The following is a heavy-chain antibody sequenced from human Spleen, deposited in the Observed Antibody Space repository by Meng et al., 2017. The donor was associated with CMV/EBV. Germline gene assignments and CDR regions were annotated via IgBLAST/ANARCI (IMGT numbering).Heavy chain of an antibody. J-gene: IGHJ3*02. CDR3: AREYCSSTSCIDAFDI. CDR2: INWNGGST. CDR1: GFTFDDYA. Sequence: GESLKISCAASGFTFDDYAMHWVRQVPGKGLEWVSGINWNGGSTGYADSVKGRFTISRDNAKNSLYLQMNSLRAEDTAVYYCAREYCSSTSCIDAFDIWGQGTMVTVSS. V-gene: IGHV3-20*04. D-gene: IGHD2-2*01.